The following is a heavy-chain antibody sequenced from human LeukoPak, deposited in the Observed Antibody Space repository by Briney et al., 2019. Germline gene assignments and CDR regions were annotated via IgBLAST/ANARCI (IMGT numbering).Heavy chain of an antibody. CDR3: ARLGGIAAAGSYGMDV. J-gene: IGHJ6*02. V-gene: IGHV1-18*01. CDR2: ISAYNGNT. D-gene: IGHD6-13*01. Sequence: ASVTVSCTASGYTFTSYGISWVRQAPGQGLEWMGWISAYNGNTNYAQKLQGRVAMTTDTSTSTAYMELRSLRSDDTAVYYCARLGGIAAAGSYGMDVWGQGTTVTVSS. CDR1: GYTFTSYG.